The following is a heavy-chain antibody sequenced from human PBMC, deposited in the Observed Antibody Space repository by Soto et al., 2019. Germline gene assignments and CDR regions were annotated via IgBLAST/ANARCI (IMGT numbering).Heavy chain of an antibody. D-gene: IGHD6-13*01. V-gene: IGHV3-15*01. CDR3: TTEGGIAAAGISYYYYGMDV. Sequence: EVQLVESGGGLVKPGGSLRLSCAASGFTFSNACMSWVRQAPGKGLEWVGRIKSKTDGGTTDYAAPVKGRFTISRDDSKNTLYLQMNSLKTEDTAVYYCTTEGGIAAAGISYYYYGMDVWDQGTTVTVSS. CDR2: IKSKTDGGTT. J-gene: IGHJ6*02. CDR1: GFTFSNAC.